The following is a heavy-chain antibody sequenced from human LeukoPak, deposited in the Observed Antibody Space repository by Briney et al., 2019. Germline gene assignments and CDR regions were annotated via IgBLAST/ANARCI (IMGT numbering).Heavy chain of an antibody. V-gene: IGHV1-18*01. J-gene: IGHJ3*02. CDR2: ISAYNGNT. Sequence: ASVKVSCKASGYTFTSSGINWVRQAPGQGLEWMGWISAYNGNTNYAQKLQGRVTMTTDTSTSTAYMELRSLRSDDTAVYYCARVHFHSSSWYQVDAFDIWGQGTMVTVSS. D-gene: IGHD6-13*01. CDR1: GYTFTSSG. CDR3: ARVHFHSSSWYQVDAFDI.